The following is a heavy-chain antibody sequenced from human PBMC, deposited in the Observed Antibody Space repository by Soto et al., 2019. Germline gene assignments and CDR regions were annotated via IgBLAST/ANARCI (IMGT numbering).Heavy chain of an antibody. CDR3: ARDRPGGMDV. CDR1: GGSISSYY. V-gene: IGHV4-59*01. CDR2: IFYSGRSGST. Sequence: ASETLSLTCSVSGGSISSYYWSWIRQPPGKGLEWIGYIFYSGRSGSTNYNPSLKSRVTISVDTSKNQFSLKLSSVTAADTAVYYCARDRPGGMDVWGQGTTVTVSS. J-gene: IGHJ6*02.